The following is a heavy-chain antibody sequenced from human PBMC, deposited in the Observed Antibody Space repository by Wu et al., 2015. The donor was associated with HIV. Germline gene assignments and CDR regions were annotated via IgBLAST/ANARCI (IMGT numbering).Heavy chain of an antibody. D-gene: IGHD3-9*01. V-gene: IGHV1-2*02. CDR2: INPNSGGT. J-gene: IGHJ4*02. CDR1: GYTFTDYY. CDR3: VRDYYDVLTTYSHYFFDL. Sequence: QVQLVQSGAEVKKPGASVKVSCQASGYTFTDYYIHWVRQAPGQGLEWMGWINPNSGGTNYAQKFQGTVTVTRDTSISTAYMEMSGLRSDDTAVYYCVRDYYDVLTTYSHYFFDLWGQGTLVTVSS.